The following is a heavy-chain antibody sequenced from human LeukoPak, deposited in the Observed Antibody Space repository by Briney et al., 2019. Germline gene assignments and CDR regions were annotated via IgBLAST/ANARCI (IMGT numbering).Heavy chain of an antibody. J-gene: IGHJ4*02. V-gene: IGHV4-30-4*01. CDR2: IYYSGST. CDR3: ARIGRYGDPTGGVFDY. Sequence: SQTLSLTCTVSGGSISSGDYYWSWIRQPPGKGLEWIGYIYYSGSTYYNPSLKSRVTISVDTSKNQFSLKLNSVTAADTAVYYCARIGRYGDPTGGVFDYWGQGALVTVSS. D-gene: IGHD4-17*01. CDR1: GGSISSGDYY.